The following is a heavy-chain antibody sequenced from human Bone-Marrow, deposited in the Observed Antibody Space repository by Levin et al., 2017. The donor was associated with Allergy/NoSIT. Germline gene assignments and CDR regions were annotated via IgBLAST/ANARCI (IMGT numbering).Heavy chain of an antibody. CDR1: GFTVSSNY. CDR3: ARAMYYYDSSGPGAFDI. Sequence: GGSLRLSCAASGFTVSSNYMSWVRQAPGKGLEWVSVIYSGGSTYYADSVKGRFTISRDNSKNTLYLQMNSLRAEDTAMYYCARAMYYYDSSGPGAFDIWGQGTMVTVSS. J-gene: IGHJ3*02. D-gene: IGHD3-22*01. CDR2: IYSGGST. V-gene: IGHV3-66*01.